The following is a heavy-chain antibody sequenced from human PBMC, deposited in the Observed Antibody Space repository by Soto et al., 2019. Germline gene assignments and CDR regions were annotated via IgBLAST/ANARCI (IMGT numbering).Heavy chain of an antibody. D-gene: IGHD2-21*01. J-gene: IGHJ6*02. V-gene: IGHV1-69*13. CDR2: IIPIFGTA. CDR3: ARMHNVSRFFGYYYGMDV. CDR1: GGTFSSYA. Sequence: SSVKVSCKASGGTFSSYAISWVRQAPGQGLEWMGGIIPIFGTANYAQKFQGRVTITADESTSTAYMELSSLRSEDTAVYYCARMHNVSRFFGYYYGMDVWGQGTTVTVSS.